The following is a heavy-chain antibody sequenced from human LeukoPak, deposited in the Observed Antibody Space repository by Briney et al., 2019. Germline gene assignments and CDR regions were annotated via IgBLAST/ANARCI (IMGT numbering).Heavy chain of an antibody. Sequence: ASVKVSCKASGYTFTSYYMHWVRQAPGQGLEWMGIINPSGGSTSYAQKFQGRVTMTRDTSISTAYMELSRLRSDDTAVYYCARAVRSSGWYPSDYWGQGTLVTVSS. CDR2: INPSGGST. CDR1: GYTFTSYY. CDR3: ARAVRSSGWYPSDY. V-gene: IGHV1-46*01. D-gene: IGHD6-19*01. J-gene: IGHJ4*02.